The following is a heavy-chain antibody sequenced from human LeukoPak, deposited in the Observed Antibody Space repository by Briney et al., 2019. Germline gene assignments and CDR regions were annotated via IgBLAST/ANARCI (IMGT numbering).Heavy chain of an antibody. CDR2: IYYSRNT. CDR1: GGSVSSGSYY. J-gene: IGHJ4*02. D-gene: IGHD1-14*01. Sequence: SETLSLTCTVSGGSVSSGSYYWSWIRQPPGKGLEWIGYIYYSRNTNYNASLKSRVTISVDTSKNQFSLKLSSVTAADTAVYYCAREDPDRKIDYWGQGTLVTVSS. CDR3: AREDPDRKIDY. V-gene: IGHV4-61*01.